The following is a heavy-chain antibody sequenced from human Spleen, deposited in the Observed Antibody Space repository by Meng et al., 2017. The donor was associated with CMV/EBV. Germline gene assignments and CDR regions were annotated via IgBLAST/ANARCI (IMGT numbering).Heavy chain of an antibody. CDR2: ISFDGNNK. V-gene: IGHV3-30-3*01. CDR3: ARPELTVYYAMDV. J-gene: IGHJ6*02. D-gene: IGHD1-7*01. CDR1: GFTFSSYA. Sequence: LSLTCAASGFTFSSYAMHWVRQAPGKGLEWVAIISFDGNNKYYADSVKGRFTISRDNDNDSLYLQMNSLRAEDTAVYYCARPELTVYYAMDVWGQGTTVTVS.